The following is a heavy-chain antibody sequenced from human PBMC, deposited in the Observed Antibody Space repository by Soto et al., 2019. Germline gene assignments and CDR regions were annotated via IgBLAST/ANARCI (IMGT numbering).Heavy chain of an antibody. J-gene: IGHJ4*02. CDR3: ARSPGGFTVATYFFDY. Sequence: SGATLVNPTQTLTLTCTFSVFSLSSKGMRVSWIRQPPGKALESLARLDWDDDKFYSASLSTRLAISKGTSKSQVVLTMTNVDPMDTATYYCARSPGGFTVATYFFDYWGQGTLVTVSS. V-gene: IGHV2-70*04. CDR2: LDWDDDK. CDR1: VFSLSSKGMR. D-gene: IGHD3-16*01.